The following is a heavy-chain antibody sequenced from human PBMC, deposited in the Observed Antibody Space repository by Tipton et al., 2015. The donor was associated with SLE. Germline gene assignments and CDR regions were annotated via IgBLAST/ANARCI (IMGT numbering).Heavy chain of an antibody. CDR3: ARGWGSGAFDI. CDR2: IRYDESNK. CDR1: GFTFSNYD. D-gene: IGHD6-19*01. J-gene: IGHJ3*02. Sequence: SLRLSCAASGFTFSNYDIHWVRQAPGKGLEWVAFIRYDESNKYYADSVQGRFTISRDNSKNTLFLQMNSLRTEDTAVYYCARGWGSGAFDIWGQGTMVPVSS. V-gene: IGHV3-30*02.